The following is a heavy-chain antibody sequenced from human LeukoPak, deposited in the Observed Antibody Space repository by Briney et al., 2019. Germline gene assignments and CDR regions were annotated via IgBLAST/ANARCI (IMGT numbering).Heavy chain of an antibody. V-gene: IGHV3-23*01. J-gene: IGHJ4*02. Sequence: GGSLRLSCAASGFTFSSYAMSWVRQAPGKGLEWVSVISGSGGSTYYADSVKGRFTLSRDNSKNTLYLQMNNLRAEDTALYYCARVRWPAQFDYWGQGSLVTVSS. D-gene: IGHD2-15*01. CDR3: ARVRWPAQFDY. CDR2: ISGSGGST. CDR1: GFTFSSYA.